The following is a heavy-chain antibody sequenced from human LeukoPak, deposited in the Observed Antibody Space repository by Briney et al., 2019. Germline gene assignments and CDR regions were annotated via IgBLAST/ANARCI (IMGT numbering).Heavy chain of an antibody. CDR3: ARRITIIYYMDL. Sequence: SETLSLTCAVYDGSFIGYYWTWIRQFPGKGLEWIGEINDSGGTNYSPSLKSRVTISVATSKNQFSLKLSSVTAADTAVYYCARRITIIYYMDLWGKGTTVIVSS. CDR2: INDSGGT. D-gene: IGHD5-24*01. CDR1: DGSFIGYY. J-gene: IGHJ6*03. V-gene: IGHV4-34*01.